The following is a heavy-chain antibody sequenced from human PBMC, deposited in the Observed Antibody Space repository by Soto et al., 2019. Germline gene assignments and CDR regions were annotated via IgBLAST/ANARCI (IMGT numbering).Heavy chain of an antibody. CDR1: GFTFSTYA. CDR2: LSDSGST. CDR3: AKDKGGRYCSRTSCLYSFDY. J-gene: IGHJ4*02. D-gene: IGHD2-2*01. V-gene: IGHV3-23*01. Sequence: EVQLLESGGGLVQPGGSLRLYCTASGFTFSTYAMSWVRQAPGKGLEWVSTLSDSGSTYYADSVKGRFTISRDNSKNTLYLEMNSLRAEDTAVYYCAKDKGGRYCSRTSCLYSFDYWGQGTLVTVSS.